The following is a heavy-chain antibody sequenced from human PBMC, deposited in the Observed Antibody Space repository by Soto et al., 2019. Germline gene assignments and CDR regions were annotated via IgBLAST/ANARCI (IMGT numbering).Heavy chain of an antibody. CDR2: INAANGDT. Sequence: WASVKVSCKASGYTFTSYGIHWVRQAPGQRLERMGWINAANGDTKYSPKFQGRVTITRDTSASTAYMELSSLRSEDTAVYYCVRRHVSATGIDWFDPWGQGTLVTVSS. CDR3: VRRHVSATGIDWFDP. D-gene: IGHD6-13*01. J-gene: IGHJ5*02. CDR1: GYTFTSYG. V-gene: IGHV1-3*01.